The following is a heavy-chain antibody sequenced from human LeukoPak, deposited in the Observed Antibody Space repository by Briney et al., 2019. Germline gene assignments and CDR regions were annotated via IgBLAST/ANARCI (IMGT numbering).Heavy chain of an antibody. V-gene: IGHV3-30*02. CDR3: AKDNPIEEVPGLGPGQ. CDR1: GFTFSSYA. Sequence: GGSLRLSCAASGFTFSSYAMHWVRQAPGKGLEWVAFIRYDGGENFYGDSVKGRFTISRDNSKNTLYLQMNSLRVEDTGVYYCAKDNPIEEVPGLGPGQWGQGTLVTVSS. J-gene: IGHJ4*02. CDR2: IRYDGGEN. D-gene: IGHD2-2*01.